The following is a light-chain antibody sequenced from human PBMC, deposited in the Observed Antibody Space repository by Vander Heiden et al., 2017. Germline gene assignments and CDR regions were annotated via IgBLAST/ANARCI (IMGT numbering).Light chain of an antibody. CDR1: QSVSSSY. J-gene: IGKJ2*01. V-gene: IGKV3-20*01. CDR3: QQYGSSPRT. Sequence: EIVLTQSPATLSLSPGDRATLSCRASQSVSSSYLAWYQQKPGQAPKLLIYGASSRATGIPDRFSGSGSGTDFTLTISRLEPEDFAVYYCQQYGSSPRTFGQGTKLEIK. CDR2: GAS.